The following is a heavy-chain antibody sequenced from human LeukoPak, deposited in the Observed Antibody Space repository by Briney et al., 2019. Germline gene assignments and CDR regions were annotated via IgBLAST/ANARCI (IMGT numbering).Heavy chain of an antibody. CDR2: IKQDGSGK. J-gene: IGHJ4*02. D-gene: IGHD3-16*01. Sequence: PGGSLRLSRVASGFIFSNYWMSWVRQAPGKGLEWVANIKQDGSGKWNVDSVKGRFTISRDNAKNSLYLEMNSLRAEDTAVYYCARGGTWGSFDYWGQGTLITVSS. CDR3: ARGGTWGSFDY. V-gene: IGHV3-7*01. CDR1: GFIFSNYW.